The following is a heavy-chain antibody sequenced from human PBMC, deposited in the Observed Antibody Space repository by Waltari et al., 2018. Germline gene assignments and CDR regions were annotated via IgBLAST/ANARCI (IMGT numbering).Heavy chain of an antibody. CDR3: ARGPHYDILTGYSYYFDY. V-gene: IGHV4-4*07. CDR2: IHPSGST. J-gene: IGHJ4*02. D-gene: IGHD3-9*01. Sequence: QVQLHESGPGLVKPSETLSLTCTVSDGSISGNYWSWIRQPAGKGLEWIGRIHPSGSTKDNPSLKSRLTMSVDTSKNQLSLKLSSVTAADTAVHYCARGPHYDILTGYSYYFDYWGQGTRVTVSS. CDR1: DGSISGNY.